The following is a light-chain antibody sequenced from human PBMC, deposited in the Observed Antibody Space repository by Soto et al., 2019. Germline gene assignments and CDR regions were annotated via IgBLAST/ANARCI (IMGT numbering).Light chain of an antibody. J-gene: IGKJ1*01. CDR3: QQDGSSPRT. CDR2: GAS. CDR1: QSVSSSY. Sequence: EIVLTQSPGTLSLSPGERATLSCRASQSVSSSYLAWYHQKPGQAPRLLIYGASRRATGIPDRFSGSGSGTDFTLTISRLETEDFAVYYCQQDGSSPRTFGQGTKVEIK. V-gene: IGKV3-20*01.